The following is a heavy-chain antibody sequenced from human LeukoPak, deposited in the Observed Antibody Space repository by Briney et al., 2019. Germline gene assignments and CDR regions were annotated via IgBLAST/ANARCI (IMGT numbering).Heavy chain of an antibody. V-gene: IGHV4-61*08. Sequence: SETLSLTCTVSGGSISSGDYYWSWIRQPPGKGLEWIGYIYYSGSTNYNPSLKSRVTISVDTSKNQFSLKLSSVTAADTAVYYCARDMGGRYSYGFDYWGQGTLVTVSS. CDR3: ARDMGGRYSYGFDY. CDR1: GGSISSGDYY. J-gene: IGHJ4*02. CDR2: IYYSGST. D-gene: IGHD5-18*01.